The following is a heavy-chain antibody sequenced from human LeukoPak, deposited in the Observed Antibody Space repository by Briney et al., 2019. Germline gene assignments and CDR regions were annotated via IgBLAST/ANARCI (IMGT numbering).Heavy chain of an antibody. CDR1: GGSISSYY. D-gene: IGHD3-22*01. V-gene: IGHV4-59*12. CDR2: INHSGSA. Sequence: SETLSLTCTVSGGSISSYYWSWIRQPPGKGLEWIGEINHSGSANYNPSLKRRVFMSVDTAKNQFSLKLNSVSAADTAVYYCARGGYFDSSGYPNPLDYWGQGTLVTVSS. J-gene: IGHJ4*02. CDR3: ARGGYFDSSGYPNPLDY.